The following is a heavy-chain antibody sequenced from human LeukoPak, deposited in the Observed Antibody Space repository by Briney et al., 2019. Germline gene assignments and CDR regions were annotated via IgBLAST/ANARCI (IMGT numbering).Heavy chain of an antibody. Sequence: PGGSLRLSCAASGFTFSTYAMSWVRQAPGKGLEWVSAISGGGDITYYADSVKGRFTISRDSSKITLFLQMNSLRAEDTAVYYCAKVGNGDYWGQGTLVTVSS. CDR3: AKVGNGDY. J-gene: IGHJ4*02. CDR1: GFTFSTYA. V-gene: IGHV3-23*01. CDR2: ISGGGDIT.